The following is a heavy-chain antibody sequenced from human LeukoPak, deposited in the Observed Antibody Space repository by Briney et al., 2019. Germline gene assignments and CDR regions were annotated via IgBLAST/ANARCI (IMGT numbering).Heavy chain of an antibody. D-gene: IGHD3-22*01. CDR3: TRNDSSGIDY. V-gene: IGHV3-73*01. CDR1: GFTFSGSA. J-gene: IGHJ4*02. CDR2: IRSNANSYAT. Sequence: GGSLRLSCAVSGFTFSGSAMHWARQASGKGLERVGHIRSNANSYATTYAASVKGRFTISRDDSKNTAYLQMNSLKTEDTAVYYCTRNDSSGIDYWGQGTLVTVSS.